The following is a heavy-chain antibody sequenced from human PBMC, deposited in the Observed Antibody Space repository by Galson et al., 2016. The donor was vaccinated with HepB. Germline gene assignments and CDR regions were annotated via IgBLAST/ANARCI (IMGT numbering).Heavy chain of an antibody. Sequence: SLRLSCAASGFTFSRYSMNWVRQAPGKGLEWVSYISSGNSAIYYADSVKGRFTISRDNAKNSLYLQMNSLRDEDTAVYYCARDQSWVTTREGEEFYYYYGMDVWGQGTTVTVSS. CDR3: ARDQSWVTTREGEEFYYYYGMDV. J-gene: IGHJ6*02. CDR1: GFTFSRYS. V-gene: IGHV3-48*02. CDR2: ISSGNSAI. D-gene: IGHD4-17*01.